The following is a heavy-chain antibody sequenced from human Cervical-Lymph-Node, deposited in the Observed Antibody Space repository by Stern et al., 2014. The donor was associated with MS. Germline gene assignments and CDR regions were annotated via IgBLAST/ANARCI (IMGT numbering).Heavy chain of an antibody. V-gene: IGHV1-46*01. J-gene: IGHJ5*02. CDR3: ASTLRGPHPFDP. CDR1: GYTFTSYY. D-gene: IGHD3-10*01. CDR2: NTPSGGST. Sequence: QVQLVQSGAEVKKPGASVKVSCKASGYTFTSYYMHWVRQAPGQGLEWMGINTPSGGSTSYAQKFQGRVTMTRDTSTSTVYMELSSLRSEDTAVYYCASTLRGPHPFDPWGQGTLVTVSS.